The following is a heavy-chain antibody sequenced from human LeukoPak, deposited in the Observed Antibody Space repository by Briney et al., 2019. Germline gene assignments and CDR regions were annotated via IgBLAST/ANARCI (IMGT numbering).Heavy chain of an antibody. J-gene: IGHJ4*02. CDR1: GFTFSSYS. V-gene: IGHV3-21*01. Sequence: GGSLRLSCAASGFTFSSYSMNWVRQAPGKVLEWVSSISSSSSYIYYADSVKGRFTISRDNAKNSLYLQMNSLRAEDTAVYYCAREAPDPTYYFDYWGQGTLVTVSS. CDR2: ISSSSSYI. CDR3: AREAPDPTYYFDY.